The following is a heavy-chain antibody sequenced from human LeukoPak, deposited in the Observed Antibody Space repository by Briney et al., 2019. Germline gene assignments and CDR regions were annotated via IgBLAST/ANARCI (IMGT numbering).Heavy chain of an antibody. V-gene: IGHV3-30*03. D-gene: IGHD6-19*01. CDR3: ARTSEAGTRPYYFDY. Sequence: GGSLRLSCAASGFTFSSYGMHWVRQAPGKGQEWVAVISYDGSNKYYADSVKGRFTISRDNSKNTLYLQMNSLRAEDTAVYYCARTSEAGTRPYYFDYWGQGTLVTVSS. CDR1: GFTFSSYG. CDR2: ISYDGSNK. J-gene: IGHJ4*02.